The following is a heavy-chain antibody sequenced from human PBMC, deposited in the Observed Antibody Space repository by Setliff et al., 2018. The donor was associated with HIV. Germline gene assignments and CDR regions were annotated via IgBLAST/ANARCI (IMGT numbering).Heavy chain of an antibody. CDR3: ARGRGYTYDFQY. CDR1: GYTFSSYG. CDR2: ISAYNGNT. J-gene: IGHJ4*02. Sequence: ASVKVSCKASGYTFSSYGISWVRQAPGQGVEWMGWISAYNGNTNYAQNFQGRVTMTRDTSTSTVYMELSSLTSGDTAVYYCARGRGYTYDFQYWGQGTLVTVSS. D-gene: IGHD5-18*01. V-gene: IGHV1-18*01.